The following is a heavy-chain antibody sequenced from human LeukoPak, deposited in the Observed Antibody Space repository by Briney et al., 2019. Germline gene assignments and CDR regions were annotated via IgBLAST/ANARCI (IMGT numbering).Heavy chain of an antibody. CDR2: SNSDGSST. J-gene: IGHJ6*03. CDR3: ARGITTSGYYYYYMDV. V-gene: IGHV3-74*01. Sequence: GGSLRLSCAASGFTYSSYWMHWVRQAPGKGLVWVSRSNSDGSSTSYADSVKGRFTISRDNAKNTLYLQMNSLRAEDTAVYYCARGITTSGYYYYYMDVWGKGTTVTVSS. D-gene: IGHD3-10*01. CDR1: GFTYSSYW.